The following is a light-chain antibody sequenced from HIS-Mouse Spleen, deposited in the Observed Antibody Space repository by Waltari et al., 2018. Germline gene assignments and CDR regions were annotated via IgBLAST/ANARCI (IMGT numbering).Light chain of an antibody. CDR1: QDISNY. CDR3: QQYDNLHRLT. J-gene: IGKJ3*01. Sequence: DIQMTQSPSSLSASVGDRVTITCQASQDISNYLNWYQQKPGKAPKLLIYDASNLETGVPSSFSGSVSGTDFTFTISSLQPEDIATYYCQQYDNLHRLTFGPGTKVDIK. V-gene: IGKV1-33*01. CDR2: DAS.